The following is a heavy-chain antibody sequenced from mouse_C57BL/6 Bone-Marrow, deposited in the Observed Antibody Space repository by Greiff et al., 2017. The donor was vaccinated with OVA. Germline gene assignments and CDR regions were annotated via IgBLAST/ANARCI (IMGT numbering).Heavy chain of an antibody. Sequence: SGAELALLGASLTLSCKASGYPLSSYWMHWVKQRPGQGLEWIGYINPSSGYTTYNQKFKDKATLTADKASSTAYMQLSSLTYEDSAVYYGARGDRADYFDYWGQGTTLTVSS. J-gene: IGHJ2*01. CDR1: GYPLSSYW. CDR2: INPSSGYT. CDR3: ARGDRADYFDY. V-gene: IGHV1-7*01.